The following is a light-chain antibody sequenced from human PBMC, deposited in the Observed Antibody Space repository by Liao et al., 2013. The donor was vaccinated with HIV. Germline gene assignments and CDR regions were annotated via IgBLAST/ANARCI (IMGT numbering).Light chain of an antibody. V-gene: IGLV3-1*01. J-gene: IGLJ1*01. Sequence: YELTQPPSVSVSPGQTASITCSGDKLGDKYASWYQQKPGQSPVLVIYEDTKRPSGIPGRFSGSNSGNIATLTISGTQPMDEGDYFCQAWDSSTAYVFGTGTKVTVL. CDR3: QAWDSSTAYV. CDR1: KLGDKY. CDR2: EDT.